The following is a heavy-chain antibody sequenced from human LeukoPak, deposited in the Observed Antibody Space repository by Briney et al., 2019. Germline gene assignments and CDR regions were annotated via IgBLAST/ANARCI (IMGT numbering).Heavy chain of an antibody. V-gene: IGHV3-74*01. CDR1: GFTFSNYW. J-gene: IGHJ4*02. Sequence: GGSLRLSCAASGFTFSNYWMHWVRQAPGKGLVWVSRVNSDGSDRDYADSVKGRFTISRDNSKNTLYLQMNSLRAEDTAVYYCAKDSRPVVVTARAAGKDDYWGQGTLVTVSS. D-gene: IGHD2-21*02. CDR2: VNSDGSDR. CDR3: AKDSRPVVVTARAAGKDDY.